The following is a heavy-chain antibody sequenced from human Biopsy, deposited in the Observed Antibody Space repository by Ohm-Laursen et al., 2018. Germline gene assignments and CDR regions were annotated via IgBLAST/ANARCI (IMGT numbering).Heavy chain of an antibody. CDR3: AREAIGYQLPCDD. J-gene: IGHJ4*02. CDR1: TGTFDSCG. V-gene: IGHV1-69*04. CDR2: IIPILRTT. D-gene: IGHD2-15*01. Sequence: SVKVSCKTSTGTFDSCGVTWVRQAPGQGLEWMGRIIPILRTTTYAPKFQGRVTFTADKSSSTAYLELGSLTSEDTAMFYCAREAIGYQLPCDDWGQGTLVTVSS.